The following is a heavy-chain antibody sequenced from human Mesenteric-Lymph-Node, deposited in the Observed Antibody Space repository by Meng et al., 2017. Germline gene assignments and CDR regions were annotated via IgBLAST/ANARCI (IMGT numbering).Heavy chain of an antibody. J-gene: IGHJ4*02. D-gene: IGHD2-2*01. CDR2: MDYSGNT. Sequence: QLHVSCPVLVKLAQTLSLICSFSGDYTSSGKNFFSRIRQPPGKGLEWIGIMDYSGNTFYSPSLKSRVTISVDTSKSQFSLKLLSVTATDTSVYFCARDLLLWDSWGQGTLVTVSS. CDR3: ARDLLLWDS. V-gene: IGHV4-30-4*01. CDR1: GDYTSSGKNF.